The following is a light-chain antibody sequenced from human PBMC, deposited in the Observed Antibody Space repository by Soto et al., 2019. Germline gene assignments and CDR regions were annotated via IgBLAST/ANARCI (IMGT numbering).Light chain of an antibody. CDR2: GAS. Sequence: EIVLTQYPGTLSLSPGERDTLSCRASQSVSSSYLAWYQQKPGQAPRLLIYGASSRASGIPDRFSVSGSGTDVTLNISRLEPEDFAVYYFQQYGSSPYTFGQGTKLEIK. J-gene: IGKJ2*01. V-gene: IGKV3-20*01. CDR3: QQYGSSPYT. CDR1: QSVSSSY.